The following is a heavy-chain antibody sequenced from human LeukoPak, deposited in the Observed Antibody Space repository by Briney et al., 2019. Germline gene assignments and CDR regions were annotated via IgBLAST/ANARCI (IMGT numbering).Heavy chain of an antibody. Sequence: GGSLRLSCAASGFTFDDYAMHWVRQAPGKGLEWVSLISGDGGSTYYADSVKGRFTISRDNSKNSLYLQMNSLGTEDTALYYCAKVLGYYDSSGYYQEGGFDYWGQGTLVTVSS. CDR2: ISGDGGST. J-gene: IGHJ4*02. V-gene: IGHV3-43*02. CDR3: AKVLGYYDSSGYYQEGGFDY. D-gene: IGHD3-22*01. CDR1: GFTFDDYA.